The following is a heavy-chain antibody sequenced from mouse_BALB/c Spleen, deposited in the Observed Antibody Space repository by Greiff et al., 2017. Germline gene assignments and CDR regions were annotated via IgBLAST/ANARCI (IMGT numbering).Heavy chain of an antibody. CDR3: ARNYGSSYYFDD. J-gene: IGHJ2*01. CDR2: ISTYYGNT. CDR1: GYTFTDYA. Sequence: VQLQESGPELVRPGVSVKISCKGSGYTFTDYAMHWVKQSHAKSLEWIGVISTYYGNTNYNQKFKGKATMTVDKSSSTAYMELARLTSEDSAIYYCARNYGSSYYFDDWGQGTTLTVSS. D-gene: IGHD1-1*01. V-gene: IGHV1-67*01.